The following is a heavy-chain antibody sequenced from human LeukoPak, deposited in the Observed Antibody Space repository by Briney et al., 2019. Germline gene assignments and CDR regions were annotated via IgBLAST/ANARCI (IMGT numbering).Heavy chain of an antibody. CDR1: GFTFSSYA. V-gene: IGHV3-23*01. CDR3: AKDLVGYSSSSLAFDI. J-gene: IGHJ3*02. Sequence: GGSLRLSCAVSGFTFSSYAMSWVRQAPGKGLEWVSAISGSGGSTYYADSVKGRFTISRDNSKNTLYLQMNSLRAEDTAVYYCAKDLVGYSSSSLAFDIWGQGTMVTVSS. CDR2: ISGSGGST. D-gene: IGHD6-6*01.